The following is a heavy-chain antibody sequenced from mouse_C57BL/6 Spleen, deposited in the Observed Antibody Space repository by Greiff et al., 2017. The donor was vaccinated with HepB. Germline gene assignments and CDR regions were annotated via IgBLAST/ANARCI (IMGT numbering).Heavy chain of an antibody. V-gene: IGHV1-55*01. D-gene: IGHD3-2*02. CDR3: AREAAQATGAMDY. CDR1: GYTFTSYW. Sequence: QVHVKQPGAELVKPGASVKMSCKASGYTFTSYWITWVKQRPGQGLEWIGDIYPGSGSTNYNEKFKSKATLTVDTSSSTAYMQLSSLTSEDSAVYYGAREAAQATGAMDYWGQGTSVTVSS. J-gene: IGHJ4*01. CDR2: IYPGSGST.